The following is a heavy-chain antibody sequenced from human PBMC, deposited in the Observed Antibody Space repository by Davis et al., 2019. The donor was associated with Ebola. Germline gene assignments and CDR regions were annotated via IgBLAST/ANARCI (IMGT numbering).Heavy chain of an antibody. CDR1: GFTFSQYS. D-gene: IGHD1-26*01. CDR2: VSSTGTVQ. V-gene: IGHV3-30*04. J-gene: IGHJ4*02. CDR3: AREVGSTFRLDY. Sequence: GESLKISCAASGFTFSQYSMHWVRQAPGKGLEWVAVVSSTGTVQYYADAVRGRFTISRDNSKNIVYVQMNTLRVEDTALYYCAREVGSTFRLDYWGQGALVTVSS.